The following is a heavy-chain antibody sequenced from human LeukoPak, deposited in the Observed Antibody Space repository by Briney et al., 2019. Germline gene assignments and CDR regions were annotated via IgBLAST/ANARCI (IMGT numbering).Heavy chain of an antibody. J-gene: IGHJ4*02. CDR3: AGAIDY. V-gene: IGHV3-30-3*01. CDR1: GFTFSSYA. Sequence: PGGSLRLSCAASGFTFSSYAMHWVRQAPGKGLEWVAVISYDGSNKYYADSVKGRFTISRDNSKNTLYLQMNSLRAEDTAVYYCAGAIDYWGQGTLVTVSS. CDR2: ISYDGSNK.